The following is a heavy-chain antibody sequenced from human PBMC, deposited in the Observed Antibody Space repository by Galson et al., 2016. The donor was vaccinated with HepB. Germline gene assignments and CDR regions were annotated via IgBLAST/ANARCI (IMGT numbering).Heavy chain of an antibody. CDR3: ARYNWKYAPCDN. D-gene: IGHD1-7*01. CDR2: IKQDGSEI. V-gene: IGHV3-7*01. CDR1: GFTFSTFW. Sequence: SLRLSCAVSGFTFSTFWMSWVRQAPGKGLEWVANIKQDGSEIFYMDSVKGRFTISGDNAKNSLYLQMNGLRAEDTAVYYCARYNWKYAPCDNWGQGTLVTVSS. J-gene: IGHJ4*02.